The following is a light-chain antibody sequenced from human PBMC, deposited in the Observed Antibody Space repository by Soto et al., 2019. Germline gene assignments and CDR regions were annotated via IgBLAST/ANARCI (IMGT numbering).Light chain of an antibody. J-gene: IGKJ3*01. CDR1: QGISTY. Sequence: DIQMTQSPSSLSASVGDRVTITCRASQGISTYLAWYQQKPGKVPRLLIYAASTLQSGVPSRFSGSGSGTDFTLTISSLQPEDVATYYCQKYNSAPLTFGPGTKVYIK. CDR3: QKYNSAPLT. CDR2: AAS. V-gene: IGKV1-27*01.